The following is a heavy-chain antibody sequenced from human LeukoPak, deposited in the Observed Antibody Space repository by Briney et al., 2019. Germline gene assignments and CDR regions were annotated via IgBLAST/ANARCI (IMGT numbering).Heavy chain of an antibody. V-gene: IGHV4-4*07. Sequence: SETLSLTCTVSGDSIINNYWAWIRQPAGKGPEWIGRIFSSGSTDYNRYLKSRVTISVDKSKNQISLKLTSVTAADTAVYYCARGVGAYNWFDPWGQGTLVTVSS. CDR1: GDSIINNY. D-gene: IGHD1-26*01. J-gene: IGHJ5*02. CDR2: IFSSGST. CDR3: ARGVGAYNWFDP.